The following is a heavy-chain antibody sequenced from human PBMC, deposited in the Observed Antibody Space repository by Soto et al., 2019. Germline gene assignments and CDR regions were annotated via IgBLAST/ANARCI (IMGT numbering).Heavy chain of an antibody. J-gene: IGHJ4*02. CDR3: ARGMTPPGAPAWYYFDS. CDR2: FSLSGTT. CDR1: GASITCTSY. D-gene: IGHD2-8*02. V-gene: IGHV4-4*07. Sequence: PSETLSLTCTVSGASITCTSYWSFIRQPAGKGLEWIGRFSLSGTTNYNPSLRSRVTMSADVSKNQFSLRLTSVTAADTALYYCARGMTPPGAPAWYYFDSWGQGTLVTVSS.